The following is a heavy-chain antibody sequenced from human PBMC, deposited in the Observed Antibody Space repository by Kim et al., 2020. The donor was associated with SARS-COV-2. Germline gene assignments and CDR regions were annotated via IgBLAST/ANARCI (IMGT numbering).Heavy chain of an antibody. CDR2: IYSGGSST. D-gene: IGHD4-17*01. CDR1: GFTFSSYA. CDR3: AKDFVRTSPDRADRKHPANYGDYEAYFVL. Sequence: GGSLRLSCAASGFTFSSYAMSWVRQAPGKGLEWVSVIYSGGSSTYYADSVKGRFTISRDNSKNTLYLQMNSLRAEDTAVYYCAKDFVRTSPDRADRKHPANYGDYEAYFVLWGRGTLVTVPS. V-gene: IGHV3-23*03. J-gene: IGHJ2*01.